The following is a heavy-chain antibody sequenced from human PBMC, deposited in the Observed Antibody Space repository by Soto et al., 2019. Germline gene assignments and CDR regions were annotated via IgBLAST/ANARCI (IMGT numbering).Heavy chain of an antibody. CDR1: GYIFTTYG. D-gene: IGHD1-1*01. J-gene: IGHJ4*02. CDR3: ARGRYGDY. Sequence: QVHLVQSGAEVKKPGASVKVSCKCSGYIFTTYGITRVRQAPGQGLEWMGWISAHNGNTNYAQKLQGRVTVTRDTSTSTAYMELRKLRSDDTAVYYCARGRYGDYWGQGAMVTVSS. CDR2: ISAHNGNT. V-gene: IGHV1-18*01.